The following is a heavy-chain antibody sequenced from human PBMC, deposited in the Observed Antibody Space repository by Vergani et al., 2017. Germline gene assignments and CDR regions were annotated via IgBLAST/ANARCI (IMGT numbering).Heavy chain of an antibody. CDR2: IYWDDDK. V-gene: IGHV2-5*08. Sequence: QESGPGLVKPSQTLSLTCTVSGGSISSGGYYWSWLRQHPGTGLEWLALIYWDDDKRYSPSLKSMLIITKDTSQNQFVLTMTNMDPVDTATYYCAHLYYDFWSGYFYYFYYWGQGTLVTVSS. J-gene: IGHJ4*02. CDR1: GGSISSGGYY. D-gene: IGHD3-3*01. CDR3: AHLYYDFWSGYFYYFYY.